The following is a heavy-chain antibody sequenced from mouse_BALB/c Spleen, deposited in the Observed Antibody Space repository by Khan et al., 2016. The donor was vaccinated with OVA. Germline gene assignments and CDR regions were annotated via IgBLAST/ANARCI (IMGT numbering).Heavy chain of an antibody. Sequence: EVQLQESGPSLVKPSQTLSLTCSVTGDSITRGYWNWIRKFPGNKLDYMGYISYSGNTYCNPSLKSRLSITRDKSKTQYYLQLNSVTTEDTATYYCACELRGFAYWGQGTLVTVSA. CDR3: ACELRGFAY. CDR2: ISYSGNT. D-gene: IGHD1-1*01. V-gene: IGHV3-8*02. CDR1: GDSITRGY. J-gene: IGHJ3*01.